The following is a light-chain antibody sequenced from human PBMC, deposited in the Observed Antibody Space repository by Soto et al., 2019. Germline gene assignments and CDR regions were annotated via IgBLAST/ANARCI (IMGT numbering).Light chain of an antibody. CDR3: CSYAGSPYV. Sequence: QSALTQPRSVSGSPGQSVTISCTGTRNDVGGYNYVSWYQQHPGKAPKLMIYDVSNRPSGVPDRFSGSKSGNTASLTISGLQADDESDYYCCSYAGSPYVFGTGTKLTVL. J-gene: IGLJ1*01. V-gene: IGLV2-11*01. CDR2: DVS. CDR1: RNDVGGYNY.